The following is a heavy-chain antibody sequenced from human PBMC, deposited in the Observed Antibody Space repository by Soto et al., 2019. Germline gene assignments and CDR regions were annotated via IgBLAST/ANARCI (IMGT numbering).Heavy chain of an antibody. Sequence: QVQLVQSGAEVKKSGASVKVSCKASGYTFTGYYIHWVRQAPGQGPEWMGEIRPNSGGTKYAQRFQGRVTMTRDTSITTVYMELSNLSPDDTAVYYCGKGRSGDVGVFSWGQGTLVTVYS. J-gene: IGHJ5*02. V-gene: IGHV1-2*02. CDR2: IRPNSGGT. D-gene: IGHD1-26*01. CDR3: GKGRSGDVGVFS. CDR1: GYTFTGYY.